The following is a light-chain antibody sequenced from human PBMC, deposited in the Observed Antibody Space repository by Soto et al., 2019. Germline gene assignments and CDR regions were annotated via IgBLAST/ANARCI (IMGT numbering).Light chain of an antibody. CDR2: DAS. CDR3: QQRSNWPPT. J-gene: IGKJ4*01. V-gene: IGKV3-11*01. Sequence: EIVLTQSPATLSLSPGERATLSCRASQSVGTYLAWYQQRPGQAPRLLIYDASNRATGIPARFSGSGSGADFSPTISSLEPEDFAVYYCQQRSNWPPTFGGGTKVDIK. CDR1: QSVGTY.